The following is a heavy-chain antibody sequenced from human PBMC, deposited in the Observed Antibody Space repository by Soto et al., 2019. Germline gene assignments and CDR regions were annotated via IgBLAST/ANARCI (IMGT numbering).Heavy chain of an antibody. J-gene: IGHJ4*02. CDR1: GCSISSTSYY. CDR2: IFYTGST. D-gene: IGHD5-18*01. V-gene: IGHV4-39*01. Sequence: XETLDLTCAVSGCSISSTSYYWGWIRQPPGKELEWIGNIFYTGSTFYNPSLESRLTISVATSKNQFSLTLRSMTAADTAVYYCARRGYSHGYFDLSGQGSLGTVSS. CDR3: ARRGYSHGYFDL.